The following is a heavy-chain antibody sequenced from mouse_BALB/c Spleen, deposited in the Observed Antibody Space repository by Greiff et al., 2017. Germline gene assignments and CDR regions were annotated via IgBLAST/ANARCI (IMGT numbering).Heavy chain of an antibody. CDR1: GFSLSTYGTA. CDR3: ANRDYGSSYGYFDV. D-gene: IGHD1-1*01. V-gene: IGHV8-8-1*01. Sequence: QVQLKESGPGILQPSQTLSLTCSFSGFSLSTYGTAVNWIRQPSGKGLEWLAQIGSDDSKLYNPFLKSRITISKDTSNSQVFLKITSVDTEDSATYNSANRDYGSSYGYFDVWGAGSTETESS. J-gene: IGHJ1*01. CDR2: IGSDDSK.